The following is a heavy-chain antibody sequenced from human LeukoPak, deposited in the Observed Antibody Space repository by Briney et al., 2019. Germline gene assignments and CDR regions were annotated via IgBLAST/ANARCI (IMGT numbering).Heavy chain of an antibody. Sequence: SQTLSLTCAVSGGSISSGGYSWSWIRQPLGKGLEWIGYIYHSGSTYYNPSLKSRVTISVDRSKNQFSLKLSSVTAADTAVYYCARSHYYGSGSLDYWGQGTLVTVSS. D-gene: IGHD3-10*01. J-gene: IGHJ4*02. V-gene: IGHV4-30-2*01. CDR3: ARSHYYGSGSLDY. CDR1: GGSISSGGYS. CDR2: IYHSGST.